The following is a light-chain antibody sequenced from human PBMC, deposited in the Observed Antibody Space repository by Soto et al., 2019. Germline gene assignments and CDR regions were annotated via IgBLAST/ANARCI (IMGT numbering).Light chain of an antibody. J-gene: IGKJ1*01. CDR3: QQYCSYPQT. CDR1: QGISSY. Sequence: AIRMTQSPSSLSASTGDRVTITCRASQGISSYLAWYQQKPGKAPKLLIYAASTLQSGVPSRFSGSGSGTDFTLTISCLQSEEFETYYCQQYCSYPQTFGQGTKVEIK. CDR2: AAS. V-gene: IGKV1-8*01.